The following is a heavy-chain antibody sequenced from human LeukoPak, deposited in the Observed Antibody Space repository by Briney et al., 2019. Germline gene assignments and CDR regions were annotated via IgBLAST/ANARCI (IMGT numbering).Heavy chain of an antibody. Sequence: SETLSLTCTVSGGSISSSSYYWGWIRQPPGKGLEWIGSIYYSGSTYYNPSLKSRVTISVDTSKNQFSLKLYSVTAADTAVYFCAGYTDYVSYWGQGTLVIVSS. D-gene: IGHD4-17*01. CDR2: IYYSGST. CDR1: GGSISSSSYY. J-gene: IGHJ4*02. CDR3: AGYTDYVSY. V-gene: IGHV4-39*07.